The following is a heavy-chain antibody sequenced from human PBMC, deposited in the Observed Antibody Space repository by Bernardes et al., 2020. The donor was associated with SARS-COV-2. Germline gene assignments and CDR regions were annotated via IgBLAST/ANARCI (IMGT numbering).Heavy chain of an antibody. CDR3: ARGGRGWYVDY. CDR2: IDHRGSS. D-gene: IGHD6-19*01. Sequence: WVSLRLTCAVYGGSFSDPYWNWIRQPPGKGLEWIGEIDHRGSSNYSPSLKSRVTISVDTSKNQVSLTLSSVTAADTAVYYCARGGRGWYVDYWGQGTHVSV. CDR1: GGSFSDPY. J-gene: IGHJ4*01. V-gene: IGHV4-34*01.